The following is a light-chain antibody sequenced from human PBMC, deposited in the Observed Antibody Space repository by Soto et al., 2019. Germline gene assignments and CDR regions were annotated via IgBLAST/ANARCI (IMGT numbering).Light chain of an antibody. CDR1: QSVSSN. Sequence: EIVLTQSPATLSVSPGERATLSCRASQSVSSNLAWYQQKPGQAPRLLIYAASTRATGIPARFSGSGSGTEFTLTINSLQYEDFAVYYCQQYNNWPPWTFGQGTKVEIK. V-gene: IGKV3-15*01. CDR2: AAS. CDR3: QQYNNWPPWT. J-gene: IGKJ1*01.